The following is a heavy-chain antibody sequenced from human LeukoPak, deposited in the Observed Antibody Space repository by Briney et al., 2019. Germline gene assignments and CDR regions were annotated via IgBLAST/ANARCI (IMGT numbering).Heavy chain of an antibody. J-gene: IGHJ6*03. CDR3: ARGEIAAASYYYYYYMDV. CDR2: IYTSGST. D-gene: IGHD6-13*01. Sequence: NPSETLSLTCAVYGGSFSGYYWSWIRQPAGKGLEWIGRIYTSGSTNYNPSLKSRVTMSVDTSKNQFSLKLSSVTAADTAVYYCARGEIAAASYYYYYYMDVWGKGATVTISS. CDR1: GGSFSGYY. V-gene: IGHV4-59*10.